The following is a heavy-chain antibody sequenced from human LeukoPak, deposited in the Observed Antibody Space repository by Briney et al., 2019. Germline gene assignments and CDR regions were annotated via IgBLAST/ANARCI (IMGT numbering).Heavy chain of an antibody. CDR1: GFTFSTYW. D-gene: IGHD1-26*01. Sequence: PGGSLRLSCAASGFTFSTYWRHWVRQAPGKGLVWVSRINSDGSSTSYADSVKGRFTISRDNAKNTLYLQVNSLRAEDTAVYYCARSGSFNWFDPWGQGTLVTVSS. J-gene: IGHJ5*02. V-gene: IGHV3-74*01. CDR3: ARSGSFNWFDP. CDR2: INSDGSST.